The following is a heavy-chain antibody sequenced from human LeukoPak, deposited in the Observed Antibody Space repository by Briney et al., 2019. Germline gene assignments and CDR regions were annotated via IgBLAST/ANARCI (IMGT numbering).Heavy chain of an antibody. CDR1: GGSFSGYY. J-gene: IGHJ5*02. V-gene: IGHV4-34*01. D-gene: IGHD1-1*01. Sequence: SETLSHTCAVYGGSFSGYYWSWIRQPPGKGLEWIGEIDHSGSTNCNPSLKSRVTISVDTSKNQFSLKLSSVTAADTAVYYCARLSTTDNWFDPWGQGTLVTVSS. CDR2: IDHSGST. CDR3: ARLSTTDNWFDP.